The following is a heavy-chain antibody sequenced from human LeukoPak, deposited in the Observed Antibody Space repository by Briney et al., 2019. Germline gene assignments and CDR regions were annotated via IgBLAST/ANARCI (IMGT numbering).Heavy chain of an antibody. Sequence: GASMMLFCAACGCTFNTHALNWVRQTRGNVLESVAGIPSNSGATFYADSVKGRFTISRDNSRNTLFLQMNSLRAEDTAIYYCTKDRWELLGCFDSWGQGALVTVSS. CDR1: GCTFNTHA. V-gene: IGHV3-23*01. CDR3: TKDRWELLGCFDS. CDR2: IPSNSGAT. J-gene: IGHJ5*01. D-gene: IGHD4-23*01.